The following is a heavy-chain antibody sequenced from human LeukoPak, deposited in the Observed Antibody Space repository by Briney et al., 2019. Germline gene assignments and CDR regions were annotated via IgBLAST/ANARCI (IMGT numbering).Heavy chain of an antibody. CDR2: IYHSGST. Sequence: PSETLSLTCAVSGGSISSSNWWSWVRQPPGKGLEWIGEIYHSGSTNYNPSLKSRVTISVDKSKNQFSLKLSSVTAADTAVYYCARLTSNGYSYGYYFDYWGQGTLVTVSS. CDR1: GGSISSSNW. D-gene: IGHD5-18*01. CDR3: ARLTSNGYSYGYYFDY. V-gene: IGHV4-4*02. J-gene: IGHJ4*02.